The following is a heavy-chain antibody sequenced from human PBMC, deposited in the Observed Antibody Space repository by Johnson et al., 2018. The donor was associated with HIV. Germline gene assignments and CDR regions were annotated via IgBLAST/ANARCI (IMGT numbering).Heavy chain of an antibody. V-gene: IGHV3-66*01. CDR1: RLPVSGYY. D-gene: IGHD5-24*01. CDR2: INSGGDT. J-gene: IGHJ3*01. Sequence: VQLVESGGGLVQPGGSLRLSCAASRLPVSGYYMTWVRQGPGKGLEWVSVINSGGDTYYADSVTGIFTISRDNSKNTLYLQMNSLRVEDTAVYFCARGCRDGYTCDVFDVWGQGTRVTVSS. CDR3: ARGCRDGYTCDVFDV.